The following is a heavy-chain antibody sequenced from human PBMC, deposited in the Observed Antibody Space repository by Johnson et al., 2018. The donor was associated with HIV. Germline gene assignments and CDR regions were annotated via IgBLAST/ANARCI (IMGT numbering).Heavy chain of an antibody. V-gene: IGHV3-66*01. CDR3: ARGAPQSSGSRRPYHAFDI. J-gene: IGHJ3*02. Sequence: VQLVESGGGLVQPGGSLRLSCAASGFTVSSNYMSWVRQAPGKGLEWVSVIYSGGRTYSADSAKGRFPISRDNSKNTLYLQMNSLRAEDTAVYYCARGAPQSSGSRRPYHAFDIWGQGTMVTVSS. D-gene: IGHD3-22*01. CDR1: GFTVSSNY. CDR2: IYSGGRT.